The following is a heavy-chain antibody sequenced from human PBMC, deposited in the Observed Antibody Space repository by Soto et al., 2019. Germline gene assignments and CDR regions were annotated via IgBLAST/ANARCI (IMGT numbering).Heavy chain of an antibody. Sequence: GGSLRLSCAASGFTFSSYAMSWVRQAPGKGLEWVSAISGSGGSTYYADSVKGRFTISRDNSKNTLYLQMNSLRAEDTAVYYCAKSTYSSGWYNWFDPWGQGTLVTVSS. CDR2: ISGSGGST. CDR3: AKSTYSSGWYNWFDP. V-gene: IGHV3-23*01. J-gene: IGHJ5*02. D-gene: IGHD6-19*01. CDR1: GFTFSSYA.